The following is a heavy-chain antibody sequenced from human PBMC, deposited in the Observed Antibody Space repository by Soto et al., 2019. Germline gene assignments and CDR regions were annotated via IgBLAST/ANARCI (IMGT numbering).Heavy chain of an antibody. D-gene: IGHD4-17*01. V-gene: IGHV1-69*02. CDR2: IIPILDLA. Sequence: QVQLVQSGSEVKKPGSSVKVSCKASGGTVSSYTFSWVRQSPGQGLEWMGRIIPILDLANYAPKFQGRVTITADKSTSTAYVELNSLRSEDTAVYYCATPRNVGVYGDYALDDWGQGTLVTVSS. CDR1: GGTVSSYT. J-gene: IGHJ4*02. CDR3: ATPRNVGVYGDYALDD.